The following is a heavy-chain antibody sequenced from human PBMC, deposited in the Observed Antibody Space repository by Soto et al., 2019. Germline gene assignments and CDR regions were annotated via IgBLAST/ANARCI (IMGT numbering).Heavy chain of an antibody. D-gene: IGHD1-1*01. CDR2: IYPADADT. CDR3: ARLEDGYNHYGLDV. Sequence: GESLKISCKGSGYSFTTYWIGWVCQMPGKGLEWMGIIYPADADTRYSPSFQGQVTISADKSIRTAYLQWSSLKASDTAMYYCARLEDGYNHYGLDVWGQGTTVTVSS. J-gene: IGHJ6*02. V-gene: IGHV5-51*01. CDR1: GYSFTTYW.